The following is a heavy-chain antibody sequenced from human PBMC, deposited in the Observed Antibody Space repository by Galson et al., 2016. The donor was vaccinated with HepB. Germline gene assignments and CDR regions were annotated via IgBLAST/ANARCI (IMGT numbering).Heavy chain of an antibody. D-gene: IGHD3-10*01. V-gene: IGHV4/OR15-8*01. Sequence: TLSLTCSVSGGSITSSDWWSWVRQPPGKGPEWIAEIHYNGRPNHSPSLKSRVTISVGKSRNQFSLKLSSVTAAATAVYYCARGELALGFDYWGQGALVTVSS. CDR1: GGSITSSDW. J-gene: IGHJ4*02. CDR2: IHYNGRP. CDR3: ARGELALGFDY.